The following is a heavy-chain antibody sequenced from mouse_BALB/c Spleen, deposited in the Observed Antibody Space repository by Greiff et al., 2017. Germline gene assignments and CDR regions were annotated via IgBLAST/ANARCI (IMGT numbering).Heavy chain of an antibody. CDR3: AFGDEGGY. CDR2: ISTYYGNT. CDR1: GYTFTDYA. Sequence: QVQLQQSGPELVRPGVSVKISCKGSGYTFTDYAMHWVKQSHAKSLEWIGVISTYYGNTNYNQKFKGKATMTVDKSSSTAYMQLNSLTSEDSAVYYCAFGDEGGYWGQGTTLTVSS. J-gene: IGHJ2*01. D-gene: IGHD3-3*01. V-gene: IGHV1-67*01.